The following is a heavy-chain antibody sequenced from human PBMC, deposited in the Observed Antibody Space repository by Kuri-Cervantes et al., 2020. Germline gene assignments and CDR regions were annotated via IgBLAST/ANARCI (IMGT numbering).Heavy chain of an antibody. Sequence: ASVKVSCKASGYTFTGYYMHWVRQAPGQGLEWMGWINPNSGGTNYAQKFQGWVTMTRDTSISTAYMELRSLRSDDTAVYYCARVPHPPILRFLEWLVYLDYWGQGTLVTVSS. V-gene: IGHV1-2*04. CDR3: ARVPHPPILRFLEWLVYLDY. CDR1: GYTFTGYY. J-gene: IGHJ4*02. D-gene: IGHD3-3*01. CDR2: INPNSGGT.